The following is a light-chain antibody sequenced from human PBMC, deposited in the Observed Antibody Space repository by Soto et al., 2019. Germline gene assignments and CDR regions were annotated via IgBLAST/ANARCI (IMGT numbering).Light chain of an antibody. V-gene: IGKV1-9*01. CDR3: HQLNSYRP. CDR2: AAS. Sequence: DIPMTQSPSTLSACVEDRVTIPCRASQGISSYLAWYQQKPGKAPKLLIYAASTLQSGVPSRFSGSGSGTDFTLTISSLQPEDFATYYCHQLNSYRPFGPGTKVDIK. J-gene: IGKJ3*01. CDR1: QGISSY.